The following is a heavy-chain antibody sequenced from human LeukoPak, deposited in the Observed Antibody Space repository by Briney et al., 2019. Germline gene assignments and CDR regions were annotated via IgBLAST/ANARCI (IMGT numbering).Heavy chain of an antibody. D-gene: IGHD3-10*01. CDR2: ISAYNGNT. CDR1: GYTFTSYG. J-gene: IGHJ5*02. CDR3: ARVMGTMVRGVIDVGNWFDP. Sequence: ASVNVSCKASGYTFTSYGISWVRQAPGQGREWMGWISAYNGNTNYAQKLQGRVTMTTDASMSTAYMELRSLRSADTAVYYCARVMGTMVRGVIDVGNWFDPWGQGTLVTVSS. V-gene: IGHV1-18*01.